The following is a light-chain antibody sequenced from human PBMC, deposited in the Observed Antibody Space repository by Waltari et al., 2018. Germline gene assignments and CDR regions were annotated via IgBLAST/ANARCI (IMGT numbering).Light chain of an antibody. CDR2: GST. Sequence: QSVLTQPPSVSGAPGQRVTISCIGGSSNIGAGYDVHWYQQLPQTAPKLLIYGSTNRPSGISDRFAGSKSGTSASLVSTGLQTEDEAVYYCQSYDTRLSGSVIFGGGTELTVL. CDR1: SSNIGAGYD. V-gene: IGLV1-40*01. CDR3: QSYDTRLSGSVI. J-gene: IGLJ2*01.